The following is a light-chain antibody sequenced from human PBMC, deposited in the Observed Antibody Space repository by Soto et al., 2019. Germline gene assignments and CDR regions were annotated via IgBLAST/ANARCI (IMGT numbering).Light chain of an antibody. V-gene: IGKV3-20*01. J-gene: IGKJ4*01. Sequence: EIVLTQSPGTLSLSPGERATLSCRASQSVSSSYLAWYQQKPGQAPRLLIYGASSRATGIPGRFSGSGSGTDFTITISRLEPEDFAVYYCQQYGSSPTFGGGTKVEIK. CDR1: QSVSSSY. CDR3: QQYGSSPT. CDR2: GAS.